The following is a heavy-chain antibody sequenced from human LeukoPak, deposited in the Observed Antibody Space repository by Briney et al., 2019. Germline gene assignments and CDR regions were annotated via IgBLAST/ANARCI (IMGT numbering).Heavy chain of an antibody. CDR2: IYHSRST. V-gene: IGHV4-38-2*01. Sequence: SETLSLTCAVSGYSISSGYYWGWIRPPPGKGLEWIGSIYHSRSTYYNPSLKSRVTISVDTSKNQFSLKLSSVTAADTAVYYCARATSSGWPNFDYWGQGTLVTVSS. CDR3: ARATSSGWPNFDY. J-gene: IGHJ4*02. D-gene: IGHD6-19*01. CDR1: GYSISSGYY.